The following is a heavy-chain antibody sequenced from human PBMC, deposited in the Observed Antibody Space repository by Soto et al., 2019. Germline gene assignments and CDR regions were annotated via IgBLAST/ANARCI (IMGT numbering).Heavy chain of an antibody. Sequence: QVQLQESGPGLVRPSQTLSLTCTVSGGSISRGGYYWSWIRQHPGKGLEWIGYIYSSGSTYYNPSLKSRFTIAVDTSKNPFSLKLSSVTAADTAVYYCARGGRRSPAMDVWGQGTTVTVSS. CDR2: IYSSGST. V-gene: IGHV4-31*03. CDR1: GGSISRGGYY. CDR3: ARGGRRSPAMDV. J-gene: IGHJ6*02.